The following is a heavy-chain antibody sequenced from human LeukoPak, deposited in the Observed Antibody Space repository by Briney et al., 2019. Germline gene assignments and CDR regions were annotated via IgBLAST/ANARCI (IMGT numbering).Heavy chain of an antibody. CDR3: ARDVPWTVRGVVPAAMSWFDP. CDR1: GGSISSSGYY. D-gene: IGHD2-2*01. V-gene: IGHV4-39*07. CDR2: IYSGGST. Sequence: PSETQSLTCTVSGGSISSSGYYWGWIRQPPGKGLEWIGSIYSGGSTCYLPSLKSRLTISVDTSKSQFSLKLNSVTAADTAVYYCARDVPWTVRGVVPAAMSWFDPWGQGTLVTVSS. J-gene: IGHJ5*02.